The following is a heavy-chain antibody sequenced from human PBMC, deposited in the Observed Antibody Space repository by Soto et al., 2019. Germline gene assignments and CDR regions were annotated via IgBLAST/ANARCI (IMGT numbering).Heavy chain of an antibody. J-gene: IGHJ5*02. CDR3: ARGRLTGTTGWFDP. D-gene: IGHD1-7*01. CDR1: GGSFSGYY. V-gene: IGHV4-34*01. Sequence: SETLSLTCAVYGGSFSGYYWSWIRQPPGKGLEWIGEINHSGSTNYNPSLKSRVTISVDTSKNQFSLKLSSVTAADTAVYYCARGRLTGTTGWFDPWGQGTLVTVSS. CDR2: INHSGST.